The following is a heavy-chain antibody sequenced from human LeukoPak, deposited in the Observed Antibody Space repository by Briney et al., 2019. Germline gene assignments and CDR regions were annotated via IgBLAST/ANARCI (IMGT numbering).Heavy chain of an antibody. CDR2: IIPIFGTA. Sequence: AASVKVSCKASGGTFRNYTISWVRQAPGQGLEWMGRIIPIFGTANYAQKFQGRVTITTDESTSTAYMELSSLRSEDTAVYYCARLSHGGSYPHAFDIWGQGTMVTVSS. CDR1: GGTFRNYT. CDR3: ARLSHGGSYPHAFDI. V-gene: IGHV1-69*05. J-gene: IGHJ3*02. D-gene: IGHD1-26*01.